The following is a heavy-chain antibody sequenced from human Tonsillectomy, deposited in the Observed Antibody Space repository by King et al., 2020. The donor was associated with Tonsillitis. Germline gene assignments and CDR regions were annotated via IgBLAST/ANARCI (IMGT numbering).Heavy chain of an antibody. CDR3: ARAPSTVTTSRYFDL. V-gene: IGHV1-3*01. CDR1: GYTFISYT. Sequence: QLVQSGAEVKKPGASVKGSCKASGYTFISYTMHWVRQAPGQRLEWMGWINAGNGDTKYSQKFKGRVTITRDTSASTAYMELSSLRSDDTAVYYCARAPSTVTTSRYFDLWGRGTLVTVT. D-gene: IGHD4-17*01. CDR2: INAGNGDT. J-gene: IGHJ2*01.